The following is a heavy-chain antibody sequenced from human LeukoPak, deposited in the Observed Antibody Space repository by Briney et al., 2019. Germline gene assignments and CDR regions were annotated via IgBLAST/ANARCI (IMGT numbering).Heavy chain of an antibody. CDR2: MNPNSGNT. CDR1: GYTFTSYD. CDR3: ARRGSNYYDSSGYLSFDY. Sequence: GASVKVSCKASGYTFTSYDINWVRQATGQGLEWMGWMNPNSGNTGYAQKFQGRVTMTRNTSISTAYMELSSLRSEDTAVYYCARRGSNYYDSSGYLSFDYWAQGTLVTVSS. V-gene: IGHV1-8*01. J-gene: IGHJ4*02. D-gene: IGHD3-22*01.